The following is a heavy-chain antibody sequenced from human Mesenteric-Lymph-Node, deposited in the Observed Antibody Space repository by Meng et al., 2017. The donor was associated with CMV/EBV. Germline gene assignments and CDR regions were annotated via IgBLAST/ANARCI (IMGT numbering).Heavy chain of an antibody. V-gene: IGHV3-23*01. CDR2: TNSGGGNT. Sequence: GESLKISCAASGFTFSSYSMNWVRQAPGKGLEWVSTTNSGGGNTYYADSVKGRFTISRDNSKNTLYLQMNSLRAEDTAIYYCAKGALAATYFDYWGQGTLVTVSS. D-gene: IGHD2-15*01. CDR3: AKGALAATYFDY. CDR1: GFTFSSYS. J-gene: IGHJ4*02.